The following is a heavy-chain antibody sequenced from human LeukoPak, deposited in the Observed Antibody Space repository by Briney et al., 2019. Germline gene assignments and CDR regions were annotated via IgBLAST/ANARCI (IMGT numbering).Heavy chain of an antibody. CDR3: AGNWNYSYFDY. D-gene: IGHD1-7*01. CDR1: GYTFTSYD. V-gene: IGHV1-8*01. CDR2: MNPNSGNT. J-gene: IGHJ4*02. Sequence: ASVKVSCKASGYTFTSYDINWVRQATGQGLEWMGWMNPNSGNTGYAQKFQGRVTMTRNTSIGTAYMELSSLRSEDAAVYYCAGNWNYSYFDYWGQGTLVTVSS.